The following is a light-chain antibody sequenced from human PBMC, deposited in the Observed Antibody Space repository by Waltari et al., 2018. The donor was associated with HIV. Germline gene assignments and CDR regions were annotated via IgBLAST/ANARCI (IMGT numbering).Light chain of an antibody. Sequence: QSALTQPASVSGSPGQSMTISCTGTSSDVGSNNVVSWYQQHPGKAPKLMIYEDNKRPSGVSNRFSGSKSGNTASLTISGLQAEDEADYYCCSYTGSTTWVFGGGTKLTVL. CDR3: CSYTGSTTWV. CDR2: EDN. J-gene: IGLJ3*02. V-gene: IGLV2-23*01. CDR1: SSDVGSNNV.